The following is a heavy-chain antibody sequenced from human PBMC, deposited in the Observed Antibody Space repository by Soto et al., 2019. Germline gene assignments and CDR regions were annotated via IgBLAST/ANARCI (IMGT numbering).Heavy chain of an antibody. CDR2: ISSSSSYI. CDR3: ARDQAATTSVWFDP. V-gene: IGHV3-21*01. J-gene: IGHJ5*02. CDR1: GFTFSSYS. Sequence: GGSLRLSCAASGFTFSSYSMNWVRQAPGKGLEWVSSISSSSSYIYYADSVKGRFTISRDNAKNSLYLQMNSLRAEDTAVYYCARDQAATTSVWFDPWGQGTLVTVSS. D-gene: IGHD6-25*01.